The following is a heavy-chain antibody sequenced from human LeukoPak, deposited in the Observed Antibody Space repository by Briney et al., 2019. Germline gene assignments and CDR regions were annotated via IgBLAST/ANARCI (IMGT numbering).Heavy chain of an antibody. Sequence: GESLKISCKGSGFSFTSYWIGWVRQMPGKGLEYMGIIYPADSDTRYSPSFQGQVTISADKSVSTAYLQWSSLKASDTAMYYCARQYYYGSGKDAFDIWGQGAMVTGSS. J-gene: IGHJ3*02. CDR3: ARQYYYGSGKDAFDI. D-gene: IGHD3-10*01. V-gene: IGHV5-51*01. CDR1: GFSFTSYW. CDR2: IYPADSDT.